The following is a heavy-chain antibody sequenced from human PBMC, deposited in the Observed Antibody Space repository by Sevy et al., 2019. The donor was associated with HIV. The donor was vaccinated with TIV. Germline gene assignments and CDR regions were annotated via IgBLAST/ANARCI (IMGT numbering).Heavy chain of an antibody. D-gene: IGHD4-17*01. CDR1: GFTFSRYA. V-gene: IGHV3-23*01. CDR3: AKDRGSDYGDYFRNY. Sequence: GGSLRLSCAASGFTFSRYAMSWVRQAPGKGLQWVSSISGRGDRRNYADSVKGRFTISRDNSKNTQYLQMSSLRAEDTAIYYCAKDRGSDYGDYFRNYWGQGTLVTVSS. J-gene: IGHJ4*02. CDR2: ISGRGDRR.